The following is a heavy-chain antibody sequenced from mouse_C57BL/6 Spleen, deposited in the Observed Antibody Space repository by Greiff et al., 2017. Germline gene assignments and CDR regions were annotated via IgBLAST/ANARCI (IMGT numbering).Heavy chain of an antibody. J-gene: IGHJ3*01. CDR3: ARNYYGSSPPWFAY. CDR2: IYPGDGDT. D-gene: IGHD1-1*01. Sequence: VKLMESGAELVKPGASVKISCKASGYAFSSYWMNWVKQRPGKGLEWIGQIYPGDGDTNYNGKFKGKATLTADKSSSTAYMQLSSLTSEDSAVYFCARNYYGSSPPWFAYWGQGTLVTVSA. CDR1: GYAFSSYW. V-gene: IGHV1-80*01.